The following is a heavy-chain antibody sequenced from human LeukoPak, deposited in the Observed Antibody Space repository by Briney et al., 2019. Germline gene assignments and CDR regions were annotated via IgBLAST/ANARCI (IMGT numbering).Heavy chain of an antibody. CDR1: GFTFSSYG. CDR2: IWYDGSNK. V-gene: IGHV3-33*01. Sequence: PGGSLRLSCAASGFTFSSYGMHWVRQAPGKGREWVAVIWYDGSNKYYADSVKGRFTISRDNSKNTLYLQMNSLRAEDTAVYYCARNTYYDFWSGYYPIYYYYYGMDVWGQGTTVTVSS. J-gene: IGHJ6*02. D-gene: IGHD3-3*01. CDR3: ARNTYYDFWSGYYPIYYYYYGMDV.